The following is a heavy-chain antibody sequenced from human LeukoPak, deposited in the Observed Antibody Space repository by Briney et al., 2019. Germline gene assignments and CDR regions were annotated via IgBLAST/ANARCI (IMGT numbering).Heavy chain of an antibody. J-gene: IGHJ6*03. D-gene: IGHD3-10*01. V-gene: IGHV4-61*02. CDR3: ARDRRDMVRGINIVRQYHYYYYMDV. CDR1: GGSMRSNSYY. CDR2: IYTSGST. Sequence: SEPLSLTCTVSGGSMRSNSYYWSWIRQPAGKGLEWIGRIYTSGSTNYNPSLKSRVTISVDTSKNQCSLKLSSVTAADTAVYYCARDRRDMVRGINIVRQYHYYYYMDVWGKGTTVTVSS.